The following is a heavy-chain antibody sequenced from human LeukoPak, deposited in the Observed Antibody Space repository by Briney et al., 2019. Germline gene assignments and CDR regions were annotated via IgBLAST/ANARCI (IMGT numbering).Heavy chain of an antibody. V-gene: IGHV3-15*01. CDR1: GFTFSNDW. D-gene: IGHD3-22*01. Sequence: GGSLSLSYAASGFTFSNDWMTWLRQAPPKGLDWVGYINIESNDGTTDYAAPVKGRFAISRDDSKNMLYLQMNSLQTEDTAVYYCTTDFQLLTMVAVVSFWGQGTLVTHSS. CDR2: INIESNDGTT. CDR3: TTDFQLLTMVAVVSF. J-gene: IGHJ4*02.